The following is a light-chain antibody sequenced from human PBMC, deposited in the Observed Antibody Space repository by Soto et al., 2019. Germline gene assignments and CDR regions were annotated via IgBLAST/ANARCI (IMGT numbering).Light chain of an antibody. J-gene: IGKJ1*01. Sequence: DIVMTQSPDSLAVSLGERATINCKSSQSVLYSSNNKNFLAWYQHKPGQPPKLLIYWASTRESGVPDRFSGSGSGTDCTLTISRLQAEDVAVYYCQQCYSAPWTFGQGTKVEIK. V-gene: IGKV4-1*01. CDR1: QSVLYSSNNKNF. CDR3: QQCYSAPWT. CDR2: WAS.